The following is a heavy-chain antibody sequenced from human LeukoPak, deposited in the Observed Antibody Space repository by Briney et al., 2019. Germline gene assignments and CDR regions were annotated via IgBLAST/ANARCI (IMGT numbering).Heavy chain of an antibody. J-gene: IGHJ4*02. CDR3: ARVGVDYYGSGSYYYFDY. V-gene: IGHV1-2*02. D-gene: IGHD3-10*01. CDR1: EYTFTGYY. CDR2: INPNSGGT. Sequence: ASVKVSCKASEYTFTGYYMHWVRQAPGQGLEWMGWINPNSGGTNYAQKLQGRVTMTTDTSTSTAYMELRSLRSDDTAVYYCARVGVDYYGSGSYYYFDYWGQGTLVTVSS.